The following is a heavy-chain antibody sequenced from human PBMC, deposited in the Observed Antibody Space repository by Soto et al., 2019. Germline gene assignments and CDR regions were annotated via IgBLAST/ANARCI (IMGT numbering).Heavy chain of an antibody. V-gene: IGHV3-30*18. D-gene: IGHD5-12*01. CDR3: AKDFTEGVPKRSDSGNASGPRFDY. J-gene: IGHJ4*02. Sequence: PGGSLRLSCAASGFTFSSYGMHWVRQAPGKGLEWVAVISYDGSNKYYADSVKGRFTISRDNSKNTLYLQMNSLRAEDTAVYYCAKDFTEGVPKRSDSGNASGPRFDYWGQGTLVNVSS. CDR1: GFTFSSYG. CDR2: ISYDGSNK.